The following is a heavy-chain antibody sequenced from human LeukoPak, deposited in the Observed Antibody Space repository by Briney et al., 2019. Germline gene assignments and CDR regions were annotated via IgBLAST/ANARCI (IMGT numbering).Heavy chain of an antibody. V-gene: IGHV3-7*01. Sequence: GRSLRLSCAASGFTFSSYWMSWVRQAPGKGLEWVANIKQDGSEKYYVDSVKGRFTISRDNAKNSLYLQMNSPGVEDTAVYIWARGLVRAPFFDCGGQGTVVTVSS. D-gene: IGHD6-13*01. J-gene: IGHJ4*01. CDR3: ARGLVRAPFFDC. CDR2: IKQDGSEK. CDR1: GFTFSSYW.